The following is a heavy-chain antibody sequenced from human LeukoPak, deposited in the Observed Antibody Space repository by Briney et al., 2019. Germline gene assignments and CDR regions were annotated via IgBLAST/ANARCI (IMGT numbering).Heavy chain of an antibody. CDR2: IYHSGST. J-gene: IGHJ5*02. Sequence: SETLSLTCAVSGYSISSGYYWGWIRQPPGKGLEWIGSIYHSGSTYYNPSLKSRVTISVDTSKNQFSLKLSSVTAADTAVYYCARSWILGPIQESVVWFDPWGQGTLVTVSS. CDR3: ARSWILGPIQESVVWFDP. CDR1: GYSISSGYY. V-gene: IGHV4-38-2*01. D-gene: IGHD2-2*03.